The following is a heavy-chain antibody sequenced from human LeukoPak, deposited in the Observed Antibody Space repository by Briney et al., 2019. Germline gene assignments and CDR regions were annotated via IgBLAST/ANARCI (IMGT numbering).Heavy chain of an antibody. CDR2: ISSTNAI. CDR3: ARDDKWAFDY. V-gene: IGHV3-69-1*02. CDR1: GFTVSSNY. Sequence: GGSLRLSCAASGFTVSSNYMSWFRHTPGKGLEWLSYISSTNAIYYADSVKGRFTISRDNAKESLYLQMNSLRAEDTAVYYCARDDKWAFDYWGQGTLVTVSS. J-gene: IGHJ4*02. D-gene: IGHD1-26*01.